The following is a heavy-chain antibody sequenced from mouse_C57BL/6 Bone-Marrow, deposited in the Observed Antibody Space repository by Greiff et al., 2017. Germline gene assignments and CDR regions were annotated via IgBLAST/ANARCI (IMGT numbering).Heavy chain of an antibody. CDR3: ARGIGGYYVGYWYFDV. Sequence: VQLQQPGAELVRPGTSVKLSCKASGYTFTSYWMHWVKQRPGQGLEWIGVIDPSDSYTNYNQKFKGKATLTVDTSSSTAYMQLSRLTSEDSAVYYCARGIGGYYVGYWYFDVWGTGTTVTVSS. V-gene: IGHV1-59*01. D-gene: IGHD2-3*01. J-gene: IGHJ1*03. CDR1: GYTFTSYW. CDR2: IDPSDSYT.